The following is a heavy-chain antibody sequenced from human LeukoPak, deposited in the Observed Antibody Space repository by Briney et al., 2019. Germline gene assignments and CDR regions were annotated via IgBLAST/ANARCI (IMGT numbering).Heavy chain of an antibody. CDR1: GYTFTTYA. V-gene: IGHV3-23*01. CDR3: AKVRDEWELPDY. J-gene: IGHJ4*02. D-gene: IGHD1-26*01. Sequence: GSLRLSCEGSGYTFTTYAMSWVRQAPGKGLEWVSAISGSGGSTYYADSVKGRFTISRDNSKNTLYLQMNSLRAEDTAVYYCAKVRDEWELPDYWGQGTLVTVSS. CDR2: ISGSGGST.